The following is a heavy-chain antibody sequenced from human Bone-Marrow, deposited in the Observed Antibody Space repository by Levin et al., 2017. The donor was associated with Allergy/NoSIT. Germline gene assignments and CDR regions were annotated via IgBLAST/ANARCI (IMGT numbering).Heavy chain of an antibody. CDR3: AREGVWEGAFDI. V-gene: IGHV1-69*13. Sequence: VASVKVSCKASGGTFSSYAISWVRQAPGQGLEWMGGIIPIFGTANYAQKFQGRVTITADESTSTAYMELSSLRSEDTAVYYCAREGVWEGAFDIWGQGTMVTVSS. J-gene: IGHJ3*02. CDR1: GGTFSSYA. CDR2: IIPIFGTA. D-gene: IGHD1-26*01.